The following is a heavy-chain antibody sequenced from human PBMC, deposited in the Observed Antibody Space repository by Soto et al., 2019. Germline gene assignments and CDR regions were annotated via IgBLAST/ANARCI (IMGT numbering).Heavy chain of an antibody. CDR2: TYYRSKWYN. CDR3: ARAKPPNPFLFSDAFDI. V-gene: IGHV6-1*01. D-gene: IGHD2-21*01. J-gene: IGHJ3*02. CDR1: GDSVSSNSAA. Sequence: QVQLQQSGPGLVKPSQTLSLTCAISGDSVSSNSAAWNWIRQSPSRGLEWLGRTYYRSKWYNDYAVSWISRITLNPAPSKNQFSPQLTSVTPEDTAVYYCARAKPPNPFLFSDAFDIWGQGTMVTVSS.